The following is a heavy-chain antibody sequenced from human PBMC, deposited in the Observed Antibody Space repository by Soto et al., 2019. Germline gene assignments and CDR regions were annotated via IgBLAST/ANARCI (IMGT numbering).Heavy chain of an antibody. J-gene: IGHJ6*03. CDR1: GCSIRTSGYS. V-gene: IGHV4-39*01. Sequence: SETLSLTCTVYGCSIRTSGYSWCWILRPPGKGLEWIATISYSGSTYYNPSLPSRVTMSVDTFKNQFSLKLSSVTAADTAVYYCVIVGWSSNRCYATVYREVWVKGTILTVSS. CDR2: ISYSGST. D-gene: IGHD2-2*01. CDR3: VIVGWSSNRCYATVYREV.